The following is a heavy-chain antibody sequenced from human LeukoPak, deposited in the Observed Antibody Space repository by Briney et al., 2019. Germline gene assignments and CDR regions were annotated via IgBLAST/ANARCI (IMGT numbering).Heavy chain of an antibody. CDR3: ARAVRFVVVPAHAFDI. V-gene: IGHV1-69*05. Sequence: GASVKVSCKASGGTFSSYAISWVRRAPGQGLEWMGGIIPIFGTANYAQKFQGRVTITTDGSTSTAYMELSSLRSEDTAVYYCARAVRFVVVPAHAFDIWGQGTMVTVSS. CDR1: GGTFSSYA. CDR2: IIPIFGTA. D-gene: IGHD2-2*01. J-gene: IGHJ3*02.